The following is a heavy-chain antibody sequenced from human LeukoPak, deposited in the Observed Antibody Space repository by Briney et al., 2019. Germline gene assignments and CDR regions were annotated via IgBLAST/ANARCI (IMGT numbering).Heavy chain of an antibody. CDR2: ISWNSGSI. V-gene: IGHV3-9*01. J-gene: IGHJ6*02. Sequence: GRSLRLSCAASGFTFDDYAMHWVRQAPGKGLEWVSGISWNSGSIGYADSVKGRFTISRDNAKNSLYLQMNSLRVEDTALYYCAKGGYQLRPGYYYGMDVWGQGTTVTVSS. D-gene: IGHD2-2*01. CDR1: GFTFDDYA. CDR3: AKGGYQLRPGYYYGMDV.